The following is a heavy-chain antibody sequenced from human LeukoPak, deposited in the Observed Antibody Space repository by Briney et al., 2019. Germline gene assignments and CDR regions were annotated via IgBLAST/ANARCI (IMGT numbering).Heavy chain of an antibody. CDR3: AREGSLRYFDWYSDY. Sequence: GGSLRLSCAVSGFTFSSYTMNWVRQAPGKGLEWVSTISTSSSYKYYADSVKGRFTISRDNAKNSLYLQMNSLRAEDTAVYYRAREGSLRYFDWYSDYWGQGTLVTVSS. CDR1: GFTFSSYT. J-gene: IGHJ4*02. CDR2: ISTSSSYK. D-gene: IGHD3-9*01. V-gene: IGHV3-21*04.